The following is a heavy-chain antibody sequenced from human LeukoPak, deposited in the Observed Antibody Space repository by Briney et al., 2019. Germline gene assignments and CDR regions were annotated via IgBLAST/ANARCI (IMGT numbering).Heavy chain of an antibody. CDR3: AKAILWGSYRHDY. CDR1: GLTVSSNY. Sequence: GGSLRLSCVASGLTVSSNYMSWVRQAPGKGLEWVSGSIGSGGSAFYADSVKGRFSISRDTSKNTLFLHMNNLRAGDTAVYYCAKAILWGSYRHDYWGQGILVTVSS. D-gene: IGHD3-16*02. CDR2: SIGSGGSA. V-gene: IGHV3-23*01. J-gene: IGHJ4*02.